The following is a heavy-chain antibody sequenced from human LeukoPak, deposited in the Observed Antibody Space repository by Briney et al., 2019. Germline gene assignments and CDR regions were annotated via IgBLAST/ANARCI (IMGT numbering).Heavy chain of an antibody. D-gene: IGHD3-22*01. Sequence: ASVKVSCKASGYTFTGYYMHWVRQAPGQGLEWMGWINPNSGGTNHAQKFQGRVTMTRDTSISTAYMELSRLRSDDTAVYYCARKDSYYDSSGYDYWGQGTLVTVSS. CDR1: GYTFTGYY. J-gene: IGHJ4*02. CDR2: INPNSGGT. V-gene: IGHV1-2*02. CDR3: ARKDSYYDSSGYDY.